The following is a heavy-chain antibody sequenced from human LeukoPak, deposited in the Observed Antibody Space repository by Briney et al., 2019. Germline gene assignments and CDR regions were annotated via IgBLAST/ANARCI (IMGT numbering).Heavy chain of an antibody. CDR3: ARGSRPEVATILYDN. Sequence: GGSLRLSCAASGFTFSDYYMSWIRQAPGKGLEWVSYISSSGSTIYYADSVKGRFTISRDNAQNSLHLEMNSLRAEDTAVYYCARGSRPEVATILYDNWGQGTLITVSP. J-gene: IGHJ4*02. CDR2: ISSSGSTI. V-gene: IGHV3-11*04. CDR1: GFTFSDYY. D-gene: IGHD5-12*01.